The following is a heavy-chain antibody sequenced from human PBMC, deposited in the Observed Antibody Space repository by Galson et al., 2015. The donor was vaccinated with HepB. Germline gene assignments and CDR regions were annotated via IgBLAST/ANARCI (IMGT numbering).Heavy chain of an antibody. V-gene: IGHV4-59*01. CDR2: IYYSGST. D-gene: IGHD5-18*01. CDR1: GGSISSYY. Sequence: LSLTCTVSGGSISSYYWSWIRQPPGKGLEWIGYIYYSGSTNYNPSLKSRVTISVDTSKNQFSLKLSSVTAADTAVYYCARSTAMVPSYYYYYYGMDVWGQGTTVTVSS. J-gene: IGHJ6*02. CDR3: ARSTAMVPSYYYYYYGMDV.